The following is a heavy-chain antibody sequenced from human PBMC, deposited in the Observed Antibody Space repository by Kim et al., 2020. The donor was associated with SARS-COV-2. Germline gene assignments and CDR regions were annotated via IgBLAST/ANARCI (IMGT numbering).Heavy chain of an antibody. J-gene: IGHJ6*02. Sequence: GGSLRLSCAASGFTFSNAWMSWVRQAPGKGLEWVGRIKSKTDGGTTDYAAPVKGRFTISRDDSKNTLYLQMNSLKTEDTAVYYCTTDRGYSGYAYYYGMDVWGQGTTVTVSS. CDR3: TTDRGYSGYAYYYGMDV. CDR1: GFTFSNAW. CDR2: IKSKTDGGTT. V-gene: IGHV3-15*01. D-gene: IGHD5-12*01.